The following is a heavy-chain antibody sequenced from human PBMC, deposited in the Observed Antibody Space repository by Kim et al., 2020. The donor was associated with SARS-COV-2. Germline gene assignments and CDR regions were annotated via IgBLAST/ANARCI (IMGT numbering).Heavy chain of an antibody. J-gene: IGHJ4*02. CDR3: TKVVELGRGFHY. CDR2: N. V-gene: IGHV6-1*01. D-gene: IGHD1-1*01. Sequence: NDYAPSVKSRITIDPDTSKTQFSLQLNSVTPEDTAVYYCTKVVELGRGFHYWGQGTLVTVSS.